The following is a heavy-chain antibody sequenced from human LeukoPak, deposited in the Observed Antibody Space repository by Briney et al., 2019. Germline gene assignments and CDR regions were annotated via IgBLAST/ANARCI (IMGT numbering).Heavy chain of an antibody. J-gene: IGHJ4*02. CDR1: GFTFSDYY. Sequence: GGSLRLSCAASGFTFSDYYMSWIRQAPGKGLEWVSYISSSGSTIYYADSVKGRFTISRDNAKNSLYLQMNSLRAEDTAVYYCASHYYDSSGYYYGVDYWGQGTLVTVSS. V-gene: IGHV3-11*04. CDR3: ASHYYDSSGYYYGVDY. CDR2: ISSSGSTI. D-gene: IGHD3-22*01.